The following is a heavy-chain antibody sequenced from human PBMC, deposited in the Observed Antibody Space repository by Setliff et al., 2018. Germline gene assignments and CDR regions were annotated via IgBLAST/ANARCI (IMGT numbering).Heavy chain of an antibody. Sequence: AETLSLTCTVSGYSISSGYIWGWIRQPPGKRLEWIGEIIHSGSTNYNPSLKSRVTISMDTSKNQFSLKVSSVTAADTAVYYCARSFSRREKFLLDYWGQGALVTVSS. CDR2: IIHSGST. CDR1: GYSISSGYI. CDR3: ARSFSRREKFLLDY. V-gene: IGHV4-38-2*02. J-gene: IGHJ4*02.